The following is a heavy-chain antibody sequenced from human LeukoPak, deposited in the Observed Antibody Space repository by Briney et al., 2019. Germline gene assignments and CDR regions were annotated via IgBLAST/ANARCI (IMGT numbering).Heavy chain of an antibody. CDR1: GXTFSNYN. D-gene: IGHD2-15*01. V-gene: IGHV3-21*01. J-gene: IGHJ4*02. Sequence: GGSLRLSCAASGXTFSNYNMNWVRQAPGKGLEWVSCISISSNYIYYPDSVKGRFTISRDNAKNSLYLQMNSLRAEDTAVYYCARDGGGGLDYWGQGTLVTVSS. CDR2: ISISSNYI. CDR3: ARDGGGGLDY.